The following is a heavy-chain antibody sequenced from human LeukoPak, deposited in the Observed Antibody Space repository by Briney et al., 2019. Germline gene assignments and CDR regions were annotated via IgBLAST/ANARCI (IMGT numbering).Heavy chain of an antibody. CDR3: ARDEDIVGEDWFDP. CDR2: INPNSGGT. Sequence: ASVKVSCKASGYTFTGYYMHWVRQAPGQGLEWMGWINPNSGGTNYAQKFQGRVTMTRDTPISTAYMELSRLRSDDTAVYYCARDEDIVGEDWFDPWGQGTLVTVSS. J-gene: IGHJ5*02. V-gene: IGHV1-2*02. D-gene: IGHD2-15*01. CDR1: GYTFTGYY.